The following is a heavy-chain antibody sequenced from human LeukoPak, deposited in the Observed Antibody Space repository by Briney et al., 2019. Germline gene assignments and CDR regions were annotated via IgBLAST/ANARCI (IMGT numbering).Heavy chain of an antibody. CDR2: IIPIFGTA. D-gene: IGHD4-17*01. J-gene: IGHJ4*02. Sequence: GASVKVSCKASGGTFISYAISWVRQAPGQGREWMGGIIPIFGTANYAQKFQGRVTITADESTSTAYMELSSLRSEDTAVYYCARTSTRYGDSASDYWGQGTLVTVAS. V-gene: IGHV1-69*13. CDR1: GGTFISYA. CDR3: ARTSTRYGDSASDY.